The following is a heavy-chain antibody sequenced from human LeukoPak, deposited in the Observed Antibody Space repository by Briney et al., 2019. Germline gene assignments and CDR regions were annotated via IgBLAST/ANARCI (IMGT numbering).Heavy chain of an antibody. V-gene: IGHV3-30*01. CDR3: ARVWAAAGTGYFDY. CDR1: GFTFSSYA. Sequence: EPGRSLRPSCAASGFTFSSYAMHWVRQAPGKGLEWVAAISYDGSNKYYADSVKGRFTISRDNSKNTLYLQMNSLRAEDTAVYYCARVWAAAGTGYFDYWGQGTLVTVSS. CDR2: ISYDGSNK. J-gene: IGHJ4*02. D-gene: IGHD6-13*01.